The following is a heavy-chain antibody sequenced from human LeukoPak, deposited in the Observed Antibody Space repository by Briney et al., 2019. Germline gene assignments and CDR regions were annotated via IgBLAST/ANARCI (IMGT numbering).Heavy chain of an antibody. V-gene: IGHV4-34*01. CDR3: ARGLRIQLWLGPRYDY. CDR2: INHSGST. CDR1: GGSISSYY. Sequence: PSETLSLTCTVSGGSISSYYWSWIRQPPGKGLEWIGEINHSGSTNYNPSLKSRVTISVDTSKNQFSLKLSSVTAADTAVYYCARGLRIQLWLGPRYDYWGQGTLVTVSS. D-gene: IGHD5-18*01. J-gene: IGHJ4*02.